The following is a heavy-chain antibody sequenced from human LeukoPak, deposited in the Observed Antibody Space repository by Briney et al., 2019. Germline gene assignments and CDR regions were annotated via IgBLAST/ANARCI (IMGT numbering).Heavy chain of an antibody. CDR3: AREMGIAVAGTRWFDP. Sequence: PSETLSLTCTVSGGSISSYYWSWIRQPAGKGLEWIGRIYTSGSTNYNPSLKSRVTMSVDTSKNQFSLKQSSVTAADTAVYYCAREMGIAVAGTRWFDPWGQGTLVTVSS. V-gene: IGHV4-4*07. J-gene: IGHJ5*02. D-gene: IGHD6-19*01. CDR1: GGSISSYY. CDR2: IYTSGST.